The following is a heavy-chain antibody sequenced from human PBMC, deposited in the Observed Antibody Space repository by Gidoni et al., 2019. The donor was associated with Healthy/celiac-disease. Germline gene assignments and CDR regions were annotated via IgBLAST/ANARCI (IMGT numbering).Heavy chain of an antibody. Sequence: QVQLVQSGAEVKKPGSSVKVSCKASGGTFSSYSISWVRQAPGQGLEWMGGIIPIFVTANYAQKFQGRVTITADESTSTAYRELSSLRSEDTSVYYCARDSGREDYPSNESYYYGMDVWGQGTTVTVSS. CDR1: GGTFSSYS. CDR3: ARDSGREDYPSNESYYYGMDV. D-gene: IGHD4-4*01. CDR2: IIPIFVTA. J-gene: IGHJ6*02. V-gene: IGHV1-69*01.